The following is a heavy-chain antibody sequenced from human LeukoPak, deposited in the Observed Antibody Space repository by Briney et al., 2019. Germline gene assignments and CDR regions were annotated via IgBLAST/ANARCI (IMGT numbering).Heavy chain of an antibody. J-gene: IGHJ4*02. Sequence: SETLSLTCTVSGGSISSSSYYWGWIRQPPGKGLEWIGSIYYSGTTYYNPSLKSRVTISADTSKNQFSLKLSSVTAADTAVYYCGRHSYRGWLQFFDYWGQGTRITVSS. V-gene: IGHV4-39*01. CDR1: GGSISSSSYY. D-gene: IGHD5-24*01. CDR2: IYYSGTT. CDR3: GRHSYRGWLQFFDY.